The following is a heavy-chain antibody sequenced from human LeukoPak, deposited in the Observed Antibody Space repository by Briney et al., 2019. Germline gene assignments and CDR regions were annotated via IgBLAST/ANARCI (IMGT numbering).Heavy chain of an antibody. V-gene: IGHV4-38-2*01. Sequence: SETLSLTCAVSGYSISSGYYWGWIRQPPGKGLEWIGSIYHSGGTYYNPSLKSRVTIPVDTSKNQFSLKLSSVTAADTAVYYCARQSSYYDSSGFDPWGQGTLVTVSS. CDR2: IYHSGGT. CDR1: GYSISSGYY. CDR3: ARQSSYYDSSGFDP. D-gene: IGHD3-22*01. J-gene: IGHJ5*02.